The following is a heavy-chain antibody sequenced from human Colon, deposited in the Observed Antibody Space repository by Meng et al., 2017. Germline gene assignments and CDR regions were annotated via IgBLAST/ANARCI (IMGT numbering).Heavy chain of an antibody. Sequence: VQLVESGGGFVQPGGSLRLSCAASGFTFSSYWMHWVRQVPGKGLVWVSRINPDGTTTAYADSVKDRFAISRDNTKNTLYLHMNSLRAEDTAVYYCATYYTPDYWGQGTLVTASS. CDR2: INPDGTTT. D-gene: IGHD3-3*01. CDR3: ATYYTPDY. J-gene: IGHJ4*02. CDR1: GFTFSSYW. V-gene: IGHV3-74*01.